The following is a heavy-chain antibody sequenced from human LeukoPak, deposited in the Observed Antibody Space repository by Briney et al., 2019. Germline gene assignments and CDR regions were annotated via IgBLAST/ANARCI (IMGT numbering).Heavy chain of an antibody. CDR1: GFTFSTYG. CDR2: ISGSRGNT. D-gene: IGHD4-17*01. V-gene: IGHV3-23*01. J-gene: IGHJ4*02. Sequence: PGGTLRLSCAASGFTFSTYGMSWVRQAPGKGLEWASAISGSRGNTYYADSVKGRFTISRDNSKNTLYLQMNSLRAEDTAVYYCAKSRMTTVTFFDYWGQGTLVTVSS. CDR3: AKSRMTTVTFFDY.